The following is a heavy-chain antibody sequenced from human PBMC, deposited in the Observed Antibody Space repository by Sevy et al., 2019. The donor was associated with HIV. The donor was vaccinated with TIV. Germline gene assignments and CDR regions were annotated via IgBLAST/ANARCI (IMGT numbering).Heavy chain of an antibody. CDR2: IYYTGST. CDR1: GGSISAYY. J-gene: IGHJ5*02. V-gene: IGHV4-59*12. CDR3: ARAPPVRSGDDSLNWLDP. Sequence: SETLSLTCTVSGGSISAYYWSWLRQPPGKGLEYIGDIYYTGSTYYNPSLKSRVTISVDTSKNQFSLNLRSVTAVDTAVYYAARAPPVRSGDDSLNWLDPWGQGILVTVSS. D-gene: IGHD5-12*01.